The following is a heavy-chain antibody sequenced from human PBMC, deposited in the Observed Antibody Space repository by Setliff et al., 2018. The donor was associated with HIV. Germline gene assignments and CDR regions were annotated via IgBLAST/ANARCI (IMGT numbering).Heavy chain of an antibody. Sequence: SETLSLTCAVYGESLSGGYWSWIRQSPGKGLEWIGEINHRGTTNYNPSLKSRVAVSRDTSKNQFSLALVSVTAADTAIYYCARHRGVRQNTEWHGISWFDPWGRGTLVTVSS. V-gene: IGHV4-34*01. CDR2: INHRGTT. CDR1: GESLSGGY. D-gene: IGHD3-9*01. CDR3: ARHRGVRQNTEWHGISWFDP. J-gene: IGHJ5*02.